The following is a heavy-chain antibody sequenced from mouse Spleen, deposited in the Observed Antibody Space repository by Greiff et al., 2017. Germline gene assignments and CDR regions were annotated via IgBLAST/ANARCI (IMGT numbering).Heavy chain of an antibody. CDR2: IWSGGST. Sequence: VMLVESGPGLVQPSQSLSITCTVSGFSLTSYGVHWVRQSPGKGLEWLGVIWSGGSTDYNAAFISRLSISKDNSKSQVFFKMNSLQADDTAIYYCARRFVYDGYYYAMDYWGQGTSVTVSS. V-gene: IGHV2-2*01. CDR1: GFSLTSYG. D-gene: IGHD2-3*01. J-gene: IGHJ4*01. CDR3: ARRFVYDGYYYAMDY.